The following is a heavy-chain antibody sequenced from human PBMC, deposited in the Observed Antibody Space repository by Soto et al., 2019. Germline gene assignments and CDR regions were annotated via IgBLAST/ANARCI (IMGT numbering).Heavy chain of an antibody. J-gene: IGHJ6*04. CDR1: VFSLSNERMG. Sequence: SGPKLVNQTQTLRLAFSVSVFSLSNERMGVSWIRQPPGKALEWHAHIFSNDEKSNSTSLKSRLTISKDTSKSQVVLTMTNMDLVDTATYYCARIRRIAAAGFGHNLDYSFSGMDVWGKGTRVTVPQ. CDR2: IFSNDEK. D-gene: IGHD6-13*01. CDR3: ARIRRIAAAGFGHNLDYSFSGMDV. V-gene: IGHV2-26*01.